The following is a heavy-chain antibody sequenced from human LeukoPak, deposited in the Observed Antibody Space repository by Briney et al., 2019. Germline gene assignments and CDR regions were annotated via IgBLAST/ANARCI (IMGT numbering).Heavy chain of an antibody. J-gene: IGHJ4*02. CDR2: IYASGST. V-gene: IGHV4-4*07. Sequence: SETLSLTCTVSGGSISNYYWNWIRQPAGKGLEWIEHIYASGSTNYNPSLKSRVTMSVDTSKNQFSLKLSSVTAADTAVYYCARDRVNYYDSSPFDYWGQGSLVTVSS. CDR1: GGSISNYY. CDR3: ARDRVNYYDSSPFDY. D-gene: IGHD3-22*01.